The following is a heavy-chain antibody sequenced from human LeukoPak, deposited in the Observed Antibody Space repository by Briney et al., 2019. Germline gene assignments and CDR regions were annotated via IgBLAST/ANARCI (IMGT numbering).Heavy chain of an antibody. Sequence: GASVKVSCKAPGYTFTSYDINWVRQATGQGLEWMGWMNPNSGNTGYAQKFQGRVTMTRNTSISTAYMELSSLRSEDTAVYYCIGYYDSSGDAFDIWGQGTMGTVSS. D-gene: IGHD3-22*01. J-gene: IGHJ3*02. CDR2: MNPNSGNT. V-gene: IGHV1-8*01. CDR3: IGYYDSSGDAFDI. CDR1: GYTFTSYD.